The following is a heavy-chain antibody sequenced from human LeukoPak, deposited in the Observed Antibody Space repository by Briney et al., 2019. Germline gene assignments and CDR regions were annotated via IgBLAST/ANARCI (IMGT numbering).Heavy chain of an antibody. J-gene: IGHJ4*02. Sequence: PSETLSLTYTVSGGSISSGGYYWSWIRQPPGRGLEWIGYIYHSGSTYYNPSLKSRVTISVDRSKNQFSLKLSSVTAADTAVYYCARDLTAAAATFTDYWGQGTLVTVSS. CDR2: IYHSGST. CDR3: ARDLTAAAATFTDY. V-gene: IGHV4-30-2*01. D-gene: IGHD6-13*01. CDR1: GGSISSGGYY.